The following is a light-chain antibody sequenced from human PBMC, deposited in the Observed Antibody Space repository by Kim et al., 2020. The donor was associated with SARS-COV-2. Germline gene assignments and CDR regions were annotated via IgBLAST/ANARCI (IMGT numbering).Light chain of an antibody. CDR3: QQYGTSPYT. Sequence: LSPGERATLSCRASQSVSSSYLAWFQQKPGQAPRLLIYAASSRATGIPERFSGSGSGTDFILTVSRLEPEDFAVYYCQQYGTSPYTFGQGTKLEIK. CDR1: QSVSSSY. CDR2: AAS. V-gene: IGKV3-20*01. J-gene: IGKJ2*01.